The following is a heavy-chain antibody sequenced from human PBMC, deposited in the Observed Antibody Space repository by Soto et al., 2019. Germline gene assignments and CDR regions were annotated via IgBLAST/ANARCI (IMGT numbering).Heavy chain of an antibody. CDR3: ARGRVNWGRGDGMDV. CDR1: VGSCSGYY. D-gene: IGHD7-27*01. J-gene: IGHJ6*02. V-gene: IGHV4-34*01. CDR2: INHSGST. Sequence: SETLSLTGAVHVGSCSGYYWSWIRQPPGKGLEWIGEINHSGSTNYNPSLKSRVTISVDTSKNQFSLKLSSVTAADTAVYYCARGRVNWGRGDGMDVWGQGTTVTVSS.